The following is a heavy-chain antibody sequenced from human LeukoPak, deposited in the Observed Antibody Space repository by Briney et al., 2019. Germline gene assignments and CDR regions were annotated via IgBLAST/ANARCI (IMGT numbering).Heavy chain of an antibody. CDR3: TRDRGQWLVDY. CDR2: IDSSGTA. CDR1: GFTVSSNY. Sequence: GSLRLSCAASGFTVSSNYMSWVRQPPGKGLEYFASIDSSGTAYYNPSLQSRVTISADTSKNQFSLKLSSVTAADTAVYYCTRDRGQWLVDYWGQGTLVTVSS. V-gene: IGHV4-39*07. J-gene: IGHJ4*02. D-gene: IGHD6-19*01.